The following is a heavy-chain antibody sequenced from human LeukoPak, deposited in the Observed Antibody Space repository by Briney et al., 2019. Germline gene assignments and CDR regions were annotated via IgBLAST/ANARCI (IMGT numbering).Heavy chain of an antibody. J-gene: IGHJ4*02. Sequence: ESLTISCKGSGYSFTSYWIGWVRQMPGKGLEWTGLIYPGDSDSRYSPSFQGQVTISADKSISTAYLQWSSLKASDTAMYYCARRRDLYSGSYYPFDYWGQGTLVTVSS. CDR2: IYPGDSDS. V-gene: IGHV5-51*01. CDR1: GYSFTSYW. D-gene: IGHD1-26*01. CDR3: ARRRDLYSGSYYPFDY.